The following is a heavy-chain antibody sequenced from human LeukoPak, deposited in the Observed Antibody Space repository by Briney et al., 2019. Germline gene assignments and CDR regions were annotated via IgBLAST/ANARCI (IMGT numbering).Heavy chain of an antibody. D-gene: IGHD3-10*01. J-gene: IGHJ6*03. CDR2: IGGGGSDT. Sequence: GGSLRLSCAVAGFNFWNTGMSWLRQAPGKELEWVSAIGGGGSDTKYTDSVKGRFTILRDISKNTLYLQMKSLRAEDTAVYYCARRLGRKFGERFYYYHYMDVWGKGTTVTISS. CDR3: ARRLGRKFGERFYYYHYMDV. CDR1: GFNFWNTG. V-gene: IGHV3-23*01.